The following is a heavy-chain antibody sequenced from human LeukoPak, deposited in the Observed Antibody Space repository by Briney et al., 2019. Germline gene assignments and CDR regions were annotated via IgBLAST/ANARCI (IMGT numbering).Heavy chain of an antibody. CDR3: AREAQYQQLVYLDY. CDR1: GYTFTSYG. D-gene: IGHD6-6*01. CDR2: ISAYNGNT. V-gene: IGHV1-18*01. Sequence: GASVKVSCKASGYTFTSYGISWVRQAPGQGLEWMGWISAYNGNTNYAQKLQGRVTMSTDTSTSTAYMELRSLRSDDTAVYYCAREAQYQQLVYLDYWGQGTLVTVSS. J-gene: IGHJ4*02.